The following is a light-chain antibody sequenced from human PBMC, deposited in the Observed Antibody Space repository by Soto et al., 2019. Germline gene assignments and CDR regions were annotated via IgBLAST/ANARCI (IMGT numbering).Light chain of an antibody. CDR2: AAS. Sequence: EIVLTQSPATLSLSPGERATLSCRASQSVSSYLAWYQQKPGQAPRLLIYAASNRATGVPARFSGSGSGTDFTLSISSLEAEDFAVYYCQQRSSWPSFGQGTKVEI. V-gene: IGKV3-11*01. CDR3: QQRSSWPS. CDR1: QSVSSY. J-gene: IGKJ1*01.